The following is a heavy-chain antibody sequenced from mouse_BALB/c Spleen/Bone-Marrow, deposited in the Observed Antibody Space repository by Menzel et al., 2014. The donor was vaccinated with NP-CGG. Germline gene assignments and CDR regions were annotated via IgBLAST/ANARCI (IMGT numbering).Heavy chain of an antibody. D-gene: IGHD2-3*01. CDR2: INPDSSTI. Sequence: VQLNDSGGGLVQPGGSLKLSCAASGFDFSGFWMGWVRQAPGKGLEWIGEINPDSSTINYTPSLKNRFINSRDNAKNTLYLQMGKVRSEDTALYYCARLGYYGGFAYWGQGTLVTVSA. V-gene: IGHV4-1*02. CDR1: GFDFSGFW. CDR3: ARLGYYGGFAY. J-gene: IGHJ3*01.